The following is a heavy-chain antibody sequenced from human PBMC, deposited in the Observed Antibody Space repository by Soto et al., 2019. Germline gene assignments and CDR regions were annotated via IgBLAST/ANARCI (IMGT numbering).Heavy chain of an antibody. CDR2: INHSGST. D-gene: IGHD2-8*02. CDR3: ARDKITGLFDY. J-gene: IGHJ4*02. Sequence: WTWIRQPPGTGLEWIGEINHSGSTNYNPSLKSRVTISVDTSKNQFSLKLTSWTAADTAVYYCARDKITGLFDYLGQGTLVTVSS. V-gene: IGHV4-34*01.